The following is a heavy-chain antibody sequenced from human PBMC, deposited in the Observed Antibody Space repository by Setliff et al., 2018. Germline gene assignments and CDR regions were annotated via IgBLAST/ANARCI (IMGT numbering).Heavy chain of an antibody. D-gene: IGHD1-1*01. CDR3: TRGGTWSDAFDT. CDR2: IYYSGST. J-gene: IGHJ3*02. Sequence: SETLSLTCTVSGGSISSSSYYWGWIRQPPGKGLEWIGSIYYSGSTYYNPSLKSRVTISIDTSKNQFSLKLSSVTAADTAVYYCTRGGTWSDAFDTWGQGTMVTVSS. V-gene: IGHV4-39*07. CDR1: GGSISSSSYY.